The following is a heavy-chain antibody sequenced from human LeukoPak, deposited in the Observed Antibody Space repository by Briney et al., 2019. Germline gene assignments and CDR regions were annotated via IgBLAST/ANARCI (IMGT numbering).Heavy chain of an antibody. CDR2: INANSGDT. D-gene: IGHD4-17*01. CDR3: ATGYGDYVSRFDS. CDR1: GYTFTGYY. V-gene: IGHV1-2*02. J-gene: IGHJ4*02. Sequence: ASVKVSCKASGYTFTGYYMHWVRQAPGQGLEWMGWINANSGDTNYAPRFQGRVTMTRDTSISTAYMEVSRLTSDDTAIYYCATGYGDYVSRFDSWGQGTLVTVYS.